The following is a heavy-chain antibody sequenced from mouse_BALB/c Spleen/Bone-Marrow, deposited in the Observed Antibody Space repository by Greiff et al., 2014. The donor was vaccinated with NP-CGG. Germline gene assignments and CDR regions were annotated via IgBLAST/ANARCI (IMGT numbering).Heavy chain of an antibody. CDR2: IDPANGNT. J-gene: IGHJ1*01. D-gene: IGHD2-12*01. V-gene: IGHV14-3*02. CDR3: ASYSYAWYFDV. CDR1: GFNIKDTY. Sequence: VQLKQSGAELVKPGASVKLSCTASGFNIKDTYMHWVKQRPEQGLEWIGRIDPANGNTKYDPKFQGKATITADTSSNTAYLQLSSLTSEDTAVYYCASYSYAWYFDVWGAGTTVTVSS.